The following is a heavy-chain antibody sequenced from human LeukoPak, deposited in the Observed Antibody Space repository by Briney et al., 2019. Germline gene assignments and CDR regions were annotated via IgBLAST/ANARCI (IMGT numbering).Heavy chain of an antibody. CDR2: ISYDGSNK. D-gene: IGHD5-12*01. J-gene: IGHJ6*03. CDR1: GFTFSSYA. CDR3: ARSGYDFYYYYMDV. Sequence: GGSLRLSCAASGFTFSSYAMHWVRQAPGKGLEWVAVISYDGSNKYYADSVKGRFTISRDNAKNSLYLQMNSLRAEDTAVYYCARSGYDFYYYYMDVWGKGTTVTISS. V-gene: IGHV3-30*04.